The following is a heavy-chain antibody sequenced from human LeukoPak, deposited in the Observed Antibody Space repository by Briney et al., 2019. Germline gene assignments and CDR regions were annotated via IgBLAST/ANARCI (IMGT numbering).Heavy chain of an antibody. CDR3: AKDSASSSYSPLDY. CDR2: VSGTADRT. CDR1: GFTFSSYA. V-gene: IGHV3-23*01. Sequence: GGSLRLSCAASGFTFSSYAMTWVRQAPGKGLEWVPVVSGTADRTYYADSVKGRFTISRDNSKNTLYLQMNSLGVEDTAVYYCAKDSASSSYSPLDYWGQGTLVTVSS. D-gene: IGHD6-19*01. J-gene: IGHJ4*02.